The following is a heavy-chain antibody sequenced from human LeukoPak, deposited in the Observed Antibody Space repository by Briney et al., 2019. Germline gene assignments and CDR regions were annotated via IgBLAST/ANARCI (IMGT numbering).Heavy chain of an antibody. CDR1: GGSFSGYY. J-gene: IGHJ4*02. V-gene: IGHV4-34*01. CDR3: ARVRWLHPIFDY. Sequence: SETLSLTCAVYGGSFSGYYWSWIRQPPGKGLEWMGEINHSESTNYNPSLKSRGTISVDTSKNQLSLKLTSVTAADKAVYYCARVRWLHPIFDYWGQGTLVTVSS. CDR2: INHSEST. D-gene: IGHD5-24*01.